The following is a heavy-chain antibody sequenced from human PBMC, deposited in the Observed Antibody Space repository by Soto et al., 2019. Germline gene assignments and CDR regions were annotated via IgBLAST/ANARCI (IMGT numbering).Heavy chain of an antibody. J-gene: IGHJ4*02. V-gene: IGHV4-30-4*01. Sequence: PSETLSLTCTVSGGSISSGDYYWSWIRQPPGKGLEWIGYIYYSGSTYYNPSLKSRVTISVDTSKNQFSLKLSSVTAADTAVYYCARVDRLGYCSGGSCYKRGYFDYWGQGTLGTVS. CDR1: GGSISSGDYY. CDR3: ARVDRLGYCSGGSCYKRGYFDY. CDR2: IYYSGST. D-gene: IGHD2-15*01.